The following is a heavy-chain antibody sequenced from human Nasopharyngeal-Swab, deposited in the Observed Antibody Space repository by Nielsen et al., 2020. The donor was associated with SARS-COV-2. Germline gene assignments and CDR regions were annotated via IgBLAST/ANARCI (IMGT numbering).Heavy chain of an antibody. V-gene: IGHV4-59*01. J-gene: IGHJ6*02. Sequence: WIRQPPGKGLEWIGNVYYTGSTQCNPSLKSRVIISVDTSKNQFSLRLSSVTAADTAVYYCARDTPNYGLDVWGQGATVTVSS. CDR2: VYYTGST. CDR3: ARDTPNYGLDV.